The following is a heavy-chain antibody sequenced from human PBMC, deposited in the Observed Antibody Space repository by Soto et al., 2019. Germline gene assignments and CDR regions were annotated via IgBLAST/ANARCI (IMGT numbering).Heavy chain of an antibody. D-gene: IGHD5-18*01. J-gene: IGHJ4*02. V-gene: IGHV3-53*01. Sequence: GSLRLSCAASGFTVSSSYMSWVRQAPGKGLEWVSIIYVDGSTYSADSVKGRFTISRDNSKNTLYLQVNSLRAEDTAVYFCARVLRRIQLWPNFDSWGQGTLVTVSS. CDR2: IYVDGST. CDR1: GFTVSSSY. CDR3: ARVLRRIQLWPNFDS.